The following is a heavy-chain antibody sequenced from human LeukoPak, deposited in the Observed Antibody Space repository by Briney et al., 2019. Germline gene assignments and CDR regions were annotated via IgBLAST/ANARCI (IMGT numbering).Heavy chain of an antibody. V-gene: IGHV3-20*04. CDR1: GFTFDDYG. CDR2: INWNGGST. Sequence: PGGSLRLSCAASGFTFDDYGMSWVRQAPGKGLEWVSGINWNGGSTGYADSVKGRFTISRDNAKNSLYLQMNSLRAEDTAVYYCARVTRGSGSYGTRRIDYWGQGTLVTVSS. J-gene: IGHJ4*02. D-gene: IGHD3-10*01. CDR3: ARVTRGSGSYGTRRIDY.